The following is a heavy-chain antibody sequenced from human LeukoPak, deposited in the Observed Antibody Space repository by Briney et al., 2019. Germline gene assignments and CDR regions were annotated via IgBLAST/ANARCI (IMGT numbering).Heavy chain of an antibody. CDR1: GGSISRGGYY. D-gene: IGHD4-23*01. CDR3: ASLPTPNDFGGITRNLNLHY. Sequence: SETLSLTCTVSGGSISRGGYYWSWIRQHPGKGLEWIVYIYYRGSTYYNPSLKRRLSMSVDTSKNQFSLNLPSVTAADTAVYFCASLPTPNDFGGITRNLNLHYWGQGNLVTVSS. CDR2: IYYRGST. J-gene: IGHJ4*02. V-gene: IGHV4-31*03.